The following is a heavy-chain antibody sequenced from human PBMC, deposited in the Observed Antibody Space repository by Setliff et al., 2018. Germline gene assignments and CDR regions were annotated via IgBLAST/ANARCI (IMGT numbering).Heavy chain of an antibody. D-gene: IGHD3-22*01. CDR1: GYTFTSYA. Sequence: ASVKVSCKASGYTFTSYAMHWVRQAPGQRLEWMGWINPSGGSTSYAQKFQGRVTMTRDTSTSTVYMELSSLRSEDTAVYYCARDTGREYYYDSSGYQDYWGQGTLVTVSS. CDR2: INPSGGST. CDR3: ARDTGREYYYDSSGYQDY. V-gene: IGHV1-46*01. J-gene: IGHJ4*02.